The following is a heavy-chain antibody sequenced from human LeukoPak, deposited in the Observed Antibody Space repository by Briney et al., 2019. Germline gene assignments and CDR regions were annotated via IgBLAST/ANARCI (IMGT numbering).Heavy chain of an antibody. V-gene: IGHV3-48*01. CDR2: ISSSSSTI. Sequence: GGSLRLSCAASGLTFSSYSMNWVRQAPGKGLEWVSYISSSSSTIYYADSVKGRFTISRDNAKNSLYLQMNSPRAEDTAVYYCARPRIVGARALAYWGQGTLVTVSS. CDR3: ARPRIVGARALAY. D-gene: IGHD1-26*01. J-gene: IGHJ4*02. CDR1: GLTFSSYS.